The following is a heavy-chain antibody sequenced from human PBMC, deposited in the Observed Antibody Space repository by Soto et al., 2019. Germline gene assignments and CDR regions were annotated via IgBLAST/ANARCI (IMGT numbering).Heavy chain of an antibody. V-gene: IGHV1-2*02. Sequence: QVQLVQSGAEVKKPGASVKVSCKASGYTFTDYYLHWVRQAPGQGLEWMGWVHPHSGVTKFAQRFQARITMTRDTSISTAHMELRRLRSDDTAVYYCPRDLGSGNYPDAFYIWGQGTMVTVSS. CDR2: VHPHSGVT. CDR3: PRDLGSGNYPDAFYI. J-gene: IGHJ3*02. CDR1: GYTFTDYY. D-gene: IGHD1-26*01.